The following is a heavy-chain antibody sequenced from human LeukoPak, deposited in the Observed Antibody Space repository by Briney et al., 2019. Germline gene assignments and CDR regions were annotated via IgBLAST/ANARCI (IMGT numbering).Heavy chain of an antibody. Sequence: GGSLRLSCAASGFTFSSYSMNWVRQAPGEGLEGVSYIISLSGTIYYADSVKGRFTISRDNAKNSLYLQMNSLRAEDTAVYYCAKMLWKVPAATRSSAIDYWGQGTLVTVSS. CDR2: IISLSGTI. J-gene: IGHJ4*02. D-gene: IGHD2-2*01. CDR1: GFTFSSYS. CDR3: AKMLWKVPAATRSSAIDY. V-gene: IGHV3-48*01.